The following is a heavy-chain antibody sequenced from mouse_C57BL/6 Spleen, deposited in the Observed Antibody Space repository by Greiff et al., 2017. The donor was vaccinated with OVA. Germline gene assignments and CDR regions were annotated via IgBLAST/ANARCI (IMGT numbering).Heavy chain of an antibody. D-gene: IGHD2-2*01. V-gene: IGHV5-16*01. CDR2: INYDGSST. CDR1: GFTFSDYY. CDR3: ARGGNGYTWYFDV. Sequence: EVMLVESEGGLVQPGSSMKLSCTASGFTFSDYYMAWVRQVPEKGLEWVANINYDGSSTYYLDSLKSRFIISRDNAKNILYLQMSRLKSEDTATYYCARGGNGYTWYFDVWGTGTTVTVSS. J-gene: IGHJ1*03.